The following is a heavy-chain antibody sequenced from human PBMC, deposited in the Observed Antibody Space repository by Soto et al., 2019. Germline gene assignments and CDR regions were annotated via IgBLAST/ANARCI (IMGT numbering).Heavy chain of an antibody. Sequence: SDTLSLTCTVSGGSISSGGYSLPWLRQHPGKGLEWIGYIYYSGSTYYNPSLKSRVTISVDTSKNQFSLKLSSVTAADTAVYYCAASCVACGGFNYYGMDVWGQGTTVTVSS. D-gene: IGHD5-12*01. J-gene: IGHJ6*02. CDR3: AASCVACGGFNYYGMDV. CDR1: GGSISSGGYS. CDR2: IYYSGST. V-gene: IGHV4-31*03.